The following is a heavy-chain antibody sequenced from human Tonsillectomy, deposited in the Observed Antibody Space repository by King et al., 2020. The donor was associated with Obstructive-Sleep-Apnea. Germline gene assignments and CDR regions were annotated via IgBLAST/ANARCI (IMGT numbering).Heavy chain of an antibody. V-gene: IGHV3-30*02. Sequence: VQLVESGGGVVQPGGFLRLSCAASGFIFSSYGMHWVRQAPGKGLEWVAFIRYDGSNKYCADSVKGRFTISRDNSRNTLYLQMNSLRAEDTAVYYCAKEGGGFLTGSYYFDYWGQGTLVTVSS. J-gene: IGHJ4*02. CDR1: GFIFSSYG. CDR2: IRYDGSNK. CDR3: AKEGGGFLTGSYYFDY. D-gene: IGHD3-9*01.